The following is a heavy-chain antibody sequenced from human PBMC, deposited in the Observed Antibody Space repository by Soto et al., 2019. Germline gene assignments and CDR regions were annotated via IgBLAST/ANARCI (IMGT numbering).Heavy chain of an antibody. CDR1: VFTFSSYW. CDR2: IKQDGSEK. D-gene: IGHD3-3*01. Sequence: GWSLRLSCSASVFTFSSYWMSWVLRSPFKWLECVANIKQDGSEKYYVDSVKGRFTISRDNAKNSLYLQMNSLRAEDTAVYYCAREIARYDFWSGYKTSWGQGTLVTVS. CDR3: AREIARYDFWSGYKTS. J-gene: IGHJ4*02. V-gene: IGHV3-7*01.